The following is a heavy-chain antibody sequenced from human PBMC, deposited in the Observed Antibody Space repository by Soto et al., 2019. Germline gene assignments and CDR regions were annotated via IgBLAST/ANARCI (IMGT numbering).Heavy chain of an antibody. Sequence: QVQLQQWGAGLLMPSETLSLTCAVYGGSFSGYYWSWIRQPPGKGLEWIGEINHSGSTNYNPSLKSRGPISIDTSKNQFSLKLSAVTAADTSVYYCARGVRIAAVWGQGTLVTVSS. V-gene: IGHV4-34*01. CDR3: ARGVRIAAV. J-gene: IGHJ4*02. CDR2: INHSGST. CDR1: GGSFSGYY. D-gene: IGHD6-25*01.